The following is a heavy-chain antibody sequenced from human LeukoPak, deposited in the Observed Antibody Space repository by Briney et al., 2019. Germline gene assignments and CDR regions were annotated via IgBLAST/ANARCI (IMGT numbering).Heavy chain of an antibody. J-gene: IGHJ6*03. CDR1: GSTFSRYA. Sequence: ASVKVSCKASGSTFSRYAISWVRQAPGQGLEWMGGIIPIFGTTTYAQKFQDRVTITADKSTSTVYMELRSLRSEDTAVYYCARGYSSSWYGGYYYMDVWGKGTTLTISS. V-gene: IGHV1-69*06. CDR2: IIPIFGTT. CDR3: ARGYSSSWYGGYYYMDV. D-gene: IGHD6-13*01.